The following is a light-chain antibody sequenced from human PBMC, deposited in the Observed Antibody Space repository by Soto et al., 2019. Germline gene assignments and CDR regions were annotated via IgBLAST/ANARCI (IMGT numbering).Light chain of an antibody. V-gene: IGLV2-14*01. J-gene: IGLJ2*01. CDR3: SSYTSSSTLVV. CDR2: DVI. Sequence: QSALTQPASVSGSPGQSITISCTGTSSDGGGYNYVSWYQQHPGKAPNLMIYDVINRPSGVSNRFSGSKSGNTASLTISGLQAEDEADYYCSSYTSSSTLVVFGGGTKLTVL. CDR1: SSDGGGYNY.